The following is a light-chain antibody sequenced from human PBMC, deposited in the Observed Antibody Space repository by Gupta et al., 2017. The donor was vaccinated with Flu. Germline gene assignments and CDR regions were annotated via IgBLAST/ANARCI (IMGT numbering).Light chain of an antibody. V-gene: IGKV2-30*01. Sequence: VMPHSPLSLPVPLGQPASIPCRSSQSLVYSDGNTVLHWFQQRPGQSPRRLIYLVSHRDSGVPDRFSGSGSGTDFTLKISRVEAEDVGVYFCMQGAHWPWAFGQGTKVEIK. CDR3: MQGAHWPWA. CDR2: LVS. CDR1: QSLVYSDGNTV. J-gene: IGKJ1*01.